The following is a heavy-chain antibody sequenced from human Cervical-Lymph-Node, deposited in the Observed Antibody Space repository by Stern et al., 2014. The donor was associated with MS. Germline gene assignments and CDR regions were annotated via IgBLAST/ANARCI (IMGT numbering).Heavy chain of an antibody. D-gene: IGHD4/OR15-4a*01. CDR1: GFTFDDYA. Sequence: EVQLVESGGGLVQPGRSLRLSCVASGFTFDDYAMHWVRQAPGKGLEWVSGIRWSGQRIGYADSVKGRFTISRDNARNSLYLQMNSLRAEDTALYYCVKEGGGATSSHYYRVDVWGQGTTVTVSS. CDR2: IRWSGQRI. J-gene: IGHJ6*02. V-gene: IGHV3-9*01. CDR3: VKEGGGATSSHYYRVDV.